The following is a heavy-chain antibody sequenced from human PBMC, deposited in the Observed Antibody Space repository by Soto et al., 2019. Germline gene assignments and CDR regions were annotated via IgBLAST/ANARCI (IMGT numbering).Heavy chain of an antibody. CDR3: ARHFRQQLVLGYFDY. D-gene: IGHD6-13*01. Sequence: SETLSLTCTVSGGSISSYYWSWIRQPPGKGLEWIGYIYYSGSTNYNPSLKGRVTISVDTSKNQFSLKLSSVTAADTAVYYCARHFRQQLVLGYFDYWGQGTLVTVSS. J-gene: IGHJ4*02. CDR1: GGSISSYY. CDR2: IYYSGST. V-gene: IGHV4-59*08.